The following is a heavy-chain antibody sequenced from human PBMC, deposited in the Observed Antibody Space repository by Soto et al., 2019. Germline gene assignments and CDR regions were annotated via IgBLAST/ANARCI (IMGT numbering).Heavy chain of an antibody. D-gene: IGHD2-2*01. CDR1: GGSISSGGYS. Sequence: QLQLQESGSGLVKPSQTLSLTCAVSGGSISSGGYSWSWIRQPPGKVLEWLGYIYHSGSTYYTPSLQSRVTISVDRSKNHFTLKLSSVTAADTDVYYCARGPHCSSTSCYDSDYYGMAVWGHGTTVTVS. CDR3: ARGPHCSSTSCYDSDYYGMAV. V-gene: IGHV4-30-2*01. CDR2: IYHSGST. J-gene: IGHJ6*02.